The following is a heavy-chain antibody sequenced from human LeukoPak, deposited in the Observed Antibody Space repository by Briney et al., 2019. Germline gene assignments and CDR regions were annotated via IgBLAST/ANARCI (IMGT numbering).Heavy chain of an antibody. CDR2: ISTDAGET. D-gene: IGHD2-15*01. CDR1: GFTFSNSG. V-gene: IGHV3-23*01. Sequence: GGSLRLSCAASGFTFSNSGMSWVRQAPGKGLEWVSAISTDAGETHYADSVKGRFTISRDNSKNTLYLQMNSLRAEDTAVYYCAKIGPYCSGGSCYSRFDPWGQGTLVTVSS. CDR3: AKIGPYCSGGSCYSRFDP. J-gene: IGHJ5*02.